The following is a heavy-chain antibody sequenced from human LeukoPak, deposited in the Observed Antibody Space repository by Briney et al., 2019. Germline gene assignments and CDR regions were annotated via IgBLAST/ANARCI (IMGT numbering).Heavy chain of an antibody. CDR1: GFTFSDYY. J-gene: IGHJ4*02. D-gene: IGHD3-10*01. CDR2: ISSSGSTI. CDR3: AKGGLLWFGELAVDY. Sequence: PGGSLRLSCAASGFTFSDYYMSWIRQAPGKGLEWVSYISSSGSTIYYADSVKGRFTISRDNSKNTLYLQMNSLRAEDTAVYYCAKGGLLWFGELAVDYWGQGTLVTVSS. V-gene: IGHV3-11*01.